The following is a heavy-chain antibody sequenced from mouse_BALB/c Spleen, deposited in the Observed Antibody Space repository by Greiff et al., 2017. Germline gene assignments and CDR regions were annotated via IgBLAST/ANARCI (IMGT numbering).Heavy chain of an antibody. CDR1: GFSFSSYT. V-gene: IGHV5-12-2*01. Sequence: EVLLVESGGGLVQPGGSLTLSCAVSGFSFSSYTMSWVRQTPEKRLEWVAYISNGGGSTYYPDTVKGRFTISRDNAKNTLYLKMSSLKSEDTAMYYCARHGLRLFMDDWGQGTSVTVSS. CDR2: ISNGGGST. CDR3: ARHGLRLFMDD. J-gene: IGHJ4*01. D-gene: IGHD1-2*01.